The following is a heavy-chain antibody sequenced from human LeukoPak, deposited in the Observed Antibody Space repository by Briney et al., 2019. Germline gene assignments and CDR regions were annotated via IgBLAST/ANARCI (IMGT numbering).Heavy chain of an antibody. CDR2: IYSGGRT. CDR3: ARVPYSSSWYGGYYYYYMDV. D-gene: IGHD6-13*01. V-gene: IGHV3-53*01. J-gene: IGHJ6*03. Sequence: GGSLRLSCAASGFTVSSNYMSWVRQAPGKGLEWVSVIYSGGRTYYADSVKGRFTISRDNSKNTLYLQMNSLRAEDTAVYYCARVPYSSSWYGGYYYYYMDVWGKGTTVTISS. CDR1: GFTVSSNY.